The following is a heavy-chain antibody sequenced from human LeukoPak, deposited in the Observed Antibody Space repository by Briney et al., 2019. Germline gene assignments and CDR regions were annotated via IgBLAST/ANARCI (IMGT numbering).Heavy chain of an antibody. D-gene: IGHD3-10*01. CDR3: ARAVYGSGSYGTYYFFYGIDV. V-gene: IGHV3-21*01. CDR1: GFVFSTYK. CDR2: IDRSSYI. J-gene: IGHJ6*04. Sequence: PGGSLRLSCAASGFVFSTYKMNWVRQAPGKGLEWVSSIDRSSYIYYPDSVKGRFTISRDKAKNSLYLQLNSLRAEDTAAYYCARAVYGSGSYGTYYFFYGIDVWGKGTTVTVSS.